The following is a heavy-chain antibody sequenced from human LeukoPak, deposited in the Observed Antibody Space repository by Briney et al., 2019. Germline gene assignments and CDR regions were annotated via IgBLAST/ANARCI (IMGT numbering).Heavy chain of an antibody. D-gene: IGHD1-14*01. J-gene: IGHJ4*02. CDR2: INFDGSNT. CDR1: GFTFSSHW. CDR3: ARVRYCDY. Sequence: PGGSLRLSCAASGFTFSSHWMHWVRQAPGKGLVWVSRINFDGSNTSYADSVRGRFTISRDNAKNTLYLQMNSLRAEDTAVYYCARVRYCDYWGQGTLVTVSS. V-gene: IGHV3-74*01.